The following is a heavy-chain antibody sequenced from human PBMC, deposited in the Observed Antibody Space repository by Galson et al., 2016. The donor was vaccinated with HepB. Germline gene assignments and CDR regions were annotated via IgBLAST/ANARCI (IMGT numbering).Heavy chain of an antibody. V-gene: IGHV4-59*01. CDR2: IYYSGST. J-gene: IGHJ6*02. CDR1: GGPISSYY. Sequence: SETLSLTCTVSGGPISSYYWSWFRQPPGKGLEWIGYIYYSGSTNFNPSLKSRVTISVDTSKNQFSLRLSSVTAADTAIYYCARVWGISGPGIHGMDVWGQGTTVTVSS. D-gene: IGHD3-3*02. CDR3: ARVWGISGPGIHGMDV.